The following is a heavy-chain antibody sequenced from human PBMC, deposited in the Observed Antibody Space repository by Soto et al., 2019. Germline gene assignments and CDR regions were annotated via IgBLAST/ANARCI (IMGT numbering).Heavy chain of an antibody. CDR1: GYTFTSYD. CDR3: ARSDGYKLNWFDP. CDR2: MNPNSANT. D-gene: IGHD2-21*01. Sequence: ASVKVSWKASGYTFTSYDINWVRQATGQGLERMGWMNPNSANTGYAQKFQGRLTMTRNTSIRTAYMELSSLRSEDTAVYYCARSDGYKLNWFDPWGQGTLVTVSS. J-gene: IGHJ5*02. V-gene: IGHV1-8*01.